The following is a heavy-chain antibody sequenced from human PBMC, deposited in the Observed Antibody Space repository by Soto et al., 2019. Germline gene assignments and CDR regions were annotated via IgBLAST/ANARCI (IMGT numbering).Heavy chain of an antibody. CDR2: IIPILGIA. CDR1: GGTFSSYT. J-gene: IGHJ5*02. Sequence: GASVKVSCKASGGTFSSYTISWVRQAPGQGLEWMGRIIPILGIANYAQKFQGRVTITADKSTSTAYMELSSLRSEDTAVYYCAGGDYYGSGAAHWFDPWGQGTLVTVSS. V-gene: IGHV1-69*02. D-gene: IGHD3-10*01. CDR3: AGGDYYGSGAAHWFDP.